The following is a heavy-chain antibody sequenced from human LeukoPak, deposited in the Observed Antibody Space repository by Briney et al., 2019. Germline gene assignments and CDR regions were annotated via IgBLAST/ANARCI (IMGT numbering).Heavy chain of an antibody. CDR1: GFTFSSYA. D-gene: IGHD3-22*01. CDR2: MSGIGGNK. V-gene: IGHV3-23*01. J-gene: IGHJ4*02. Sequence: GGSLRLSCAASGFTFSSYAMTWVRQAPGKGLEWVSAMSGIGGNKYYADSVEGRFTISRSNFKNTVPLQMNSLRTEDTAVYFCASPVESFGYSAYWGEGTLVTVSS. CDR3: ASPVESFGYSAY.